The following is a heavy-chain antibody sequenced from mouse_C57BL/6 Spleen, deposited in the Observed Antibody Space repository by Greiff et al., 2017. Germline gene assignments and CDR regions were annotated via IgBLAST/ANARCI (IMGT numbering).Heavy chain of an antibody. Sequence: VHVKQSVAELVRPGASVKLSCTASGFNIKNTYMHWVKQRPEQGLEWIGRIDPADGNTKYAPKFQGKATITADTSSNTAYLQLSSLTSEDTAIYYCARSPHYDYDDAMDYWGQGTSVTVSS. CDR3: ARSPHYDYDDAMDY. D-gene: IGHD2-4*01. CDR2: IDPADGNT. J-gene: IGHJ4*01. V-gene: IGHV14-3*01. CDR1: GFNIKNTY.